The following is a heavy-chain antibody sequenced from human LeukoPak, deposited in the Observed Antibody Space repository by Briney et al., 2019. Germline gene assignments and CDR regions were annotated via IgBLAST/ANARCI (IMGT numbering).Heavy chain of an antibody. CDR3: ARSVTTSFGVDY. J-gene: IGHJ4*02. CDR1: GFTFSSYS. V-gene: IGHV3-21*01. CDR2: ISSSSSYI. D-gene: IGHD4-17*01. Sequence: GGSLRLSCAASGFTFSSYSMNWVRQAPGKGLEWVSSISSSSSYIYYADSVKGRFTISRDNAKYSLYLQMNSLRAEDTAVYYCARSVTTSFGVDYWGQGTLVTVSS.